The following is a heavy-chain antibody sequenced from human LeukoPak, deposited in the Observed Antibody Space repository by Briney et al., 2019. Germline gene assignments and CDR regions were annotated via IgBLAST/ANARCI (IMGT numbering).Heavy chain of an antibody. CDR3: ARGAFNRHMDV. D-gene: IGHD1-14*01. CDR2: INHSGST. V-gene: IGHV4-34*01. J-gene: IGHJ6*04. Sequence: PSETLSLTCAVYVGSYSGYYGSGIRHPPGKGREWFGEINHSGSTNYNPSLKSRVTISVDTSKNQFSLKLSSVTAADTTVYYCARGAFNRHMDVWGKGTTVTVSS. CDR1: VGSYSGYY.